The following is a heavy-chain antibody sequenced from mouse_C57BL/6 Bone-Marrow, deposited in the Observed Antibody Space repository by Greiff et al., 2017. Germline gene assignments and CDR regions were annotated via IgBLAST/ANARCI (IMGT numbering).Heavy chain of an antibody. V-gene: IGHV1-69*01. Sequence: VQLQQSGAELVMPGASVKLSCKASGYTFTSYWMHWVKHRPGQGLEWIGEIDPSDSYTNYNQKFKGKSTLTVDKSSSTAYMQLSSLTSEDSAVYYCARSGSFAYWGQGTLVTVSA. CDR3: ARSGSFAY. CDR1: GYTFTSYW. CDR2: IDPSDSYT. D-gene: IGHD3-1*01. J-gene: IGHJ3*01.